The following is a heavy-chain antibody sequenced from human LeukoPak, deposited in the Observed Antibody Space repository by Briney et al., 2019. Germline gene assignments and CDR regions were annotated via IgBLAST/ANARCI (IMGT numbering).Heavy chain of an antibody. V-gene: IGHV4-34*01. J-gene: IGHJ3*02. CDR1: GGSFSGYY. D-gene: IGHD2/OR15-2a*01. CDR3: ARRSMRRDAFDI. Sequence: SETLSLTCAVYGGSFSGYYWSWIRQPPGKGLEWIGSIYYSGSTYYNPSLKSRVTISVDTSKNQFSLKLSSVTAADTAVYYCARRSMRRDAFDIWGQGTMVTVSS. CDR2: IYYSGST.